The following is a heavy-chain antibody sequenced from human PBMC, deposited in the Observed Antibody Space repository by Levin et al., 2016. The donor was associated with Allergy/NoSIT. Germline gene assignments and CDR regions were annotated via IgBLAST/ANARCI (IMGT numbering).Heavy chain of an antibody. CDR3: ARAHTVTHDY. J-gene: IGHJ4*02. V-gene: IGHV3-30-3*01. CDR1: GFTFSSYA. CDR2: ISYDGSNK. D-gene: IGHD4-17*01. Sequence: GGSLRLSCAASGFTFSSYAMHWVRQAPGKGLEWVAVISYDGSNKYYADSVKGRFTISRDNSKNTLYLQMNSLRAEDTAVYYCARAHTVTHDYWGQGTLVTVSS.